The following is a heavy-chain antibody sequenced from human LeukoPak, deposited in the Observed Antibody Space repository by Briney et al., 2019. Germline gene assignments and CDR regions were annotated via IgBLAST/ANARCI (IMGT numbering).Heavy chain of an antibody. CDR1: GSTFDDYV. CDR3: AKASTSIVGATHLDY. CDR2: ISWNSGSI. J-gene: IGHJ4*02. D-gene: IGHD1-26*01. V-gene: IGHV3-9*01. Sequence: GGSLRLSCAASGSTFDDYVMHWVRQAPGKGLEWVSGISWNSGSIGYADSVKGRFTISRDNAKNSLYLQMNSLRAEDTALYYCAKASTSIVGATHLDYWGQGTLVTVSS.